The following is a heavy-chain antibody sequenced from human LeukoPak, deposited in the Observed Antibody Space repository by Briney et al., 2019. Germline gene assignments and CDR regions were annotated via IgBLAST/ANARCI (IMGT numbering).Heavy chain of an antibody. CDR2: IYYSGST. V-gene: IGHV4-59*01. Sequence: SETLSLTCTVSGGSISSYYWSWIRQPPGKGLEWIGYIYYSGSTNYNPSLKSRVTISVDTSKNQFSLKLSSVTAADTAVYYCASEGGYCSSTSCLDLFDYWGQGTLVTVSS. CDR1: GGSISSYY. J-gene: IGHJ4*02. CDR3: ASEGGYCSSTSCLDLFDY. D-gene: IGHD2-2*01.